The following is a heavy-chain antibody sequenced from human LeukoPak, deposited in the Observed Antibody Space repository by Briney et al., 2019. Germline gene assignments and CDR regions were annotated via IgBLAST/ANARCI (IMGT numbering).Heavy chain of an antibody. CDR1: GFTFGDYA. CDR3: TRGYYYHSSGFDY. J-gene: IGHJ4*02. V-gene: IGHV3-49*03. CDR2: IRSKAYGATT. D-gene: IGHD3-22*01. Sequence: GGSLRLSCTASGFTFGDYAMSWFRQAPGKGLQWVGYIRSKAYGATTEYAASVKGRFTISRDDSKSIAYLQMNSLKTEDTAVYYCTRGYYYHSSGFDYWGQGTLVTVSS.